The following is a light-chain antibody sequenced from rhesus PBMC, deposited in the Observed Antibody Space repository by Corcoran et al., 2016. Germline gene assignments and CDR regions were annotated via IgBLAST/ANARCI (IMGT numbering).Light chain of an antibody. Sequence: EIVMTQSPATLSLSPGERATLSCRAGQSVSSSLAWYQQKPGQGPKLPNYGASSRATGSPDRFSGSGFGTEFTLTISSLEPEDVGVYDCQQDYSWPLTFGGGTKVELK. CDR2: GAS. J-gene: IGKJ4*01. V-gene: IGKV3-42*01. CDR3: QQDYSWPLT. CDR1: QSVSSS.